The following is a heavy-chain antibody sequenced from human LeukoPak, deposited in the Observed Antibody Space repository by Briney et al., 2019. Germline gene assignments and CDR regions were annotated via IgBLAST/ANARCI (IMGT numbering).Heavy chain of an antibody. CDR2: FDPEDGET. D-gene: IGHD5-24*01. V-gene: IGHV1-24*01. CDR1: GYTLTEFS. J-gene: IGHJ6*03. Sequence: GASVKVSCKVSGYTLTEFSMHWVRQAPGKGVEWMGSFDPEDGETIYAQQFQGRVTITEDTSTNTAYMELSSLRSEDTAVYYCATGDRRLQFYYYYMDVWGKGTTVTVSS. CDR3: ATGDRRLQFYYYYMDV.